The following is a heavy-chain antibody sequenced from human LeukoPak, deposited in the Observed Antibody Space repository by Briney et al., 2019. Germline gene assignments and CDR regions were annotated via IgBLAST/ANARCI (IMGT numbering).Heavy chain of an antibody. CDR2: ISSSSRHI. V-gene: IGHV3-21*04. D-gene: IGHD4-17*01. Sequence: PGGSLRLSCAASGFTFSCYSMNWVRQAPGKGLGWVSSISSSSRHIYYADSVKGRFTIFRDDAKNSLFLRMDSLRVEDTAMYYCVRDFSTVTTAYLHHWGQGTLLTVSS. CDR1: GFTFSCYS. J-gene: IGHJ1*01. CDR3: VRDFSTVTTAYLHH.